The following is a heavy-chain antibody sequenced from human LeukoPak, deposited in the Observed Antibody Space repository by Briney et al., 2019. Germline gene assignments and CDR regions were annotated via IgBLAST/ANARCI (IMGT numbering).Heavy chain of an antibody. CDR1: GGSFSGYY. J-gene: IGHJ4*02. V-gene: IGHV4-34*01. Sequence: PSETLSLTCAVYGGSFSGYYWSWIRQPPGKGLEWIGEINHSGSTNYNPSLKSRVTISVDTSKNQFSLKLSSVTAADTAVYYCARGRTQRYSSGWYELVDYWGQGTLVTVSS. CDR3: ARGRTQRYSSGWYELVDY. D-gene: IGHD6-19*01. CDR2: INHSGST.